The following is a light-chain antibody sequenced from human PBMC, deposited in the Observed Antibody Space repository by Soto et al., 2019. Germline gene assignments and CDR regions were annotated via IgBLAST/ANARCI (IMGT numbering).Light chain of an antibody. CDR1: QSISTW. CDR2: EAS. J-gene: IGKJ1*01. V-gene: IGKV1-5*03. Sequence: DIQMTQSPSTLSASVGDRVTITCRASQSISTWLAWYQQKSGKAPKLLIYEASTLGSGVPSRFRVSGSGTEFTLTISSLQPDDFATYYCQQYNSYSETFGQGTKVDIK. CDR3: QQYNSYSET.